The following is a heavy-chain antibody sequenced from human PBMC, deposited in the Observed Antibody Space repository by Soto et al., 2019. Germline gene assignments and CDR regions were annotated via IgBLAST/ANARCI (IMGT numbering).Heavy chain of an antibody. CDR2: MNPSGAGT. V-gene: IGHV1-46*03. CDR1: GYTFTSYY. CDR3: ARGSLTTVTSPIDY. D-gene: IGHD4-17*01. J-gene: IGHJ4*02. Sequence: ASVKVSCKSSGYTFTSYYMHCVRQAPGQGLEWMGIMNPSGAGTSYAQKFQGRVTMTRDTSTSTVYMELSSLRSEDTAVYYCARGSLTTVTSPIDYWGQGTLVTVSS.